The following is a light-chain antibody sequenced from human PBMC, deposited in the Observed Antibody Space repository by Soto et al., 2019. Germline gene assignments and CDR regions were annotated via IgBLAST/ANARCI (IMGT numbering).Light chain of an antibody. Sequence: QSVLTQPASVSGSPGQSITISCTGTSSDVGGYDLVSWYQQHPGKAPKLIIYEGSKRPSGVPDRFSGSKSGNTASLTVSGLQADDEADYYCSSYAGTNNLVFGGGTKLTVL. CDR3: SSYAGTNNLV. CDR2: EGS. V-gene: IGLV2-8*01. J-gene: IGLJ3*02. CDR1: SSDVGGYDL.